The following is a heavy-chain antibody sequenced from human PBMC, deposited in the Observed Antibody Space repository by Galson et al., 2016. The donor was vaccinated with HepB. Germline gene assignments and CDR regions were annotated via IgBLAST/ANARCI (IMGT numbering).Heavy chain of an antibody. CDR2: ISYTSSLI. D-gene: IGHD3-10*01. CDR3: ARMGPGESLDY. Sequence: SLRLSCAVSGIPFSDYFMSWVRQAPGQGLEWISYISYTSSLISYTDSVRGRFTISRDKATRQVYLQMNSLRVEEPTLYYCARMGPGESLDYWGQGTLVTVSS. J-gene: IGHJ4*02. CDR1: GIPFSDYF. V-gene: IGHV3-11*01.